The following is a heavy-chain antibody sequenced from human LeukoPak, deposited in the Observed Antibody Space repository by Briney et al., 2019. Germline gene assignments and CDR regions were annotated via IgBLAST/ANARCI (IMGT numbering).Heavy chain of an antibody. V-gene: IGHV3-53*01. CDR3: ARGPRYSFY. Sequence: GGSLRLSCAASGFTFSSYSMNWVHQAPGKGLEWISVIYIDGTTYYADSVKGRFTISRDQANNTLYLQMNTLRDEDTAVYYCARGPRYSFYWGQGTLVSVSS. CDR1: GFTFSSYS. J-gene: IGHJ4*02. CDR2: IYIDGTT. D-gene: IGHD6-13*01.